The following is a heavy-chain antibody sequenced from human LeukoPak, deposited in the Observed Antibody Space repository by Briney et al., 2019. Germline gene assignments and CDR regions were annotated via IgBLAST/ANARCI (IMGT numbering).Heavy chain of an antibody. CDR1: GGSFSGYY. Sequence: SETLSLTCAVYGGSFSGYYWSWIRQPPGKGLEWIGEINHSGSTSYNPSLKSRVTISVDTSKNQFSLKLSSVTAADTAVYYCARGYRLFDYWGQGTLVTVSS. V-gene: IGHV4-34*01. J-gene: IGHJ4*02. CDR3: ARGYRLFDY. D-gene: IGHD2-2*01. CDR2: INHSGST.